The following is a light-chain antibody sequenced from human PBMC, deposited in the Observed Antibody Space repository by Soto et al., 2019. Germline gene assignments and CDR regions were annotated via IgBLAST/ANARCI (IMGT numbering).Light chain of an antibody. V-gene: IGKV4-1*01. J-gene: IGKJ1*01. CDR3: QQYYDSLGT. CDR1: QSVLYSPNNKKS. Sequence: DIVMTQSPDSLAVSLGEMATINCKSSQSVLYSPNNKKSLAWYQQKPGQPPKLLIYWASTRESGVPDRFRGSGSGTDFTLTITSLHAEDVAIYYCQQYYDSLGTCGQGTKVEIK. CDR2: WAS.